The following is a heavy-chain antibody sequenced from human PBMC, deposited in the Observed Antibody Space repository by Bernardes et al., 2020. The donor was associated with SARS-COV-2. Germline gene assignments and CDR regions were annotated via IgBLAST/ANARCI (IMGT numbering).Heavy chain of an antibody. V-gene: IGHV4-39*01. CDR3: ARHGCSSTSCYWRNWFDP. J-gene: IGHJ5*02. CDR2: IHYSGIT. Sequence: SATLSPTCTGSGGSISRSSYYWGWLRQPPGKGLEWIGSIHYSGITYYNPSLKSLVTISVDTSKNQFSLKLSSVTAADTAVYYCARHGCSSTSCYWRNWFDPWGQGTLVTVSS. CDR1: GGSISRSSYY. D-gene: IGHD2-2*01.